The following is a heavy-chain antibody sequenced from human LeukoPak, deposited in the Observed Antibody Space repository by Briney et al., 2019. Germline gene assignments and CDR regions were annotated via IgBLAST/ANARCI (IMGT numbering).Heavy chain of an antibody. CDR1: GGSFSGYY. Sequence: PSETLSLTCAVYGGSFSGYYWSWIRQPPGKGLEWIGEINHSGSTNYNPSLKSRVTISVDTSKNQFSLKLSSVTAADTAVYYCARGRNYYGSGSYWTFDYWGQGTLVTVSS. V-gene: IGHV4-34*01. D-gene: IGHD3-10*01. CDR3: ARGRNYYGSGSYWTFDY. CDR2: INHSGST. J-gene: IGHJ4*02.